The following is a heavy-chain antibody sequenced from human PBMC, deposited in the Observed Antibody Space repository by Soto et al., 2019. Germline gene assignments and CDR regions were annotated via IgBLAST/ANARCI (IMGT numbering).Heavy chain of an antibody. Sequence: QVQLVESGGGVVQPGRSLRLSCAASGFTFSTYGMHWVRQXPGXXXXWVXXISYDGRNKYYADSVKGRFTISRDNSKNXXXXXXXXXXXXXXXXXXXXXXXXXXXXXXXXXXXXLWGRGTLVTVSS. CDR1: GFTFSTYG. V-gene: IGHV3-30*03. CDR3: XXXXXXXXXXXXXXXXXL. CDR2: ISYDGRNK. J-gene: IGHJ2*01.